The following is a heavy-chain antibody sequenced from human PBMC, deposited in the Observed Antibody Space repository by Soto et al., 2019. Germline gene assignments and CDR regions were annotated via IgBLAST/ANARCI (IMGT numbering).Heavy chain of an antibody. Sequence: QVQLVQSGAEVKKPGSSVKVSCKASGGTFSSYAISWVRQAPGQGLEWMGGIIPIFGTANYAQKFQGRVTNTADESTRTAYMELSSLRSEDTAVYYCARPRDYGDYLYYGMDVWGQGSTVTVCS. D-gene: IGHD4-17*01. V-gene: IGHV1-69*12. CDR2: IIPIFGTA. CDR1: GGTFSSYA. J-gene: IGHJ6*02. CDR3: ARPRDYGDYLYYGMDV.